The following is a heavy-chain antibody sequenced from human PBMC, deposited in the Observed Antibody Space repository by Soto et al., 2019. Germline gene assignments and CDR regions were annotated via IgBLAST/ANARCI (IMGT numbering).Heavy chain of an antibody. CDR3: ARTDIVVVPAAPVSIVRGSATQGGASEN. V-gene: IGHV3-11*01. CDR2: ISSSGSTI. Sequence: QVQLVESGGGLVKPGGSLRLSCAASGFTFSDYYMSWIRQAPGKGLEWVSYISSSGSTIYYADSVKGRFTISRDNAMNSQYLQMNSLRAEDSAVYYCARTDIVVVPAAPVSIVRGSATQGGASENWGQGTMVTVSS. J-gene: IGHJ3*02. CDR1: GFTFSDYY. D-gene: IGHD2-2*01.